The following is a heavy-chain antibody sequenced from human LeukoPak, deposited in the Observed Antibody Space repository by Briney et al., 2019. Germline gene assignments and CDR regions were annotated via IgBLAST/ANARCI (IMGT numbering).Heavy chain of an antibody. CDR2: TYYRSKWYN. Sequence: SQTLSLTCAISGDSVSSNSAAWNWIRQSPLRGLEWLGRTYYRSKWYNDYAVSVKSRITINPDTSKNQFSLQLDSVTPEDTAVYYCCHSLSGRTGAFDTWGRGTVVTVSS. V-gene: IGHV6-1*01. CDR3: CHSLSGRTGAFDT. D-gene: IGHD2-21*01. J-gene: IGHJ3*02. CDR1: GDSVSSNSAA.